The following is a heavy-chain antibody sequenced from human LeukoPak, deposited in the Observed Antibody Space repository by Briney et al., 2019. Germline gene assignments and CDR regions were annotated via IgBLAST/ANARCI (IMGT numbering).Heavy chain of an antibody. CDR2: IYYSGGT. V-gene: IGHV4-39*01. CDR1: GGSISSSSYF. Sequence: SGTLSLTCTVCGGSISSSSYFWGWIRQPPGKGLECIGSIYYSGGTSYNPSLRSRVTISVDTSKNQFSVKLSSVTAADTAIYYCARYYYGSGKQPYWGQGTLVTVSS. CDR3: ARYYYGSGKQPY. D-gene: IGHD3-10*01. J-gene: IGHJ4*02.